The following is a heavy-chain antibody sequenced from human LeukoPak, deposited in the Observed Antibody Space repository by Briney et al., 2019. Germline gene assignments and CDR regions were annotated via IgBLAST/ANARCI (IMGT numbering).Heavy chain of an antibody. D-gene: IGHD6-19*01. Sequence: ASVKVSCKASGYTFTSYAMNRVRQAPGQGLEWMGWINTNTGNPTYAQGFTGRFVFSLDTSVSTAYLQISSLKAEDTAVYYCARDGDGSGWSHNWFDPWGQGTLVTVSS. J-gene: IGHJ5*02. CDR3: ARDGDGSGWSHNWFDP. CDR1: GYTFTSYA. CDR2: INTNTGNP. V-gene: IGHV7-4-1*02.